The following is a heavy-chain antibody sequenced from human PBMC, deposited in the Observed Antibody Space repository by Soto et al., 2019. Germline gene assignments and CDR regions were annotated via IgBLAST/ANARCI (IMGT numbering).Heavy chain of an antibody. CDR2: INVDNGNT. V-gene: IGHV1-3*01. J-gene: IGHJ6*02. CDR3: ARDGRYRYGSYSHYGMDV. CDR1: GYTFTTYA. D-gene: IGHD3-16*02. Sequence: QIQLVQSGADVRKPGASVKVSCTASGYTFTTYAMHWVRQAPGQRPEWMGWINVDNGNTKYSQNFQGRVTITRDTSASTAYMELSGLTYGDTGVYFCARDGRYRYGSYSHYGMDVWGQGTTVNVSS.